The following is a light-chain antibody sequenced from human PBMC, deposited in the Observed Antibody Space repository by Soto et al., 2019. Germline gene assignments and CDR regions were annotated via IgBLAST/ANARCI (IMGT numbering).Light chain of an antibody. CDR3: TSWTSSSTYV. J-gene: IGLJ1*01. Sequence: QSALTQPASVSGSPGQSITISCTGTSSDIGGYNYVSWYQQHPDKAPKLMIYLVGNRPSGVSNRFSGSKSDNTASLTISGLQAEDEAEYYCTSWTSSSTYVFGTGTKVTVL. V-gene: IGLV2-14*01. CDR1: SSDIGGYNY. CDR2: LVG.